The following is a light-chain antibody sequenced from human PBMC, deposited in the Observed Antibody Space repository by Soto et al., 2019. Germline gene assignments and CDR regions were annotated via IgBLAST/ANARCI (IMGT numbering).Light chain of an antibody. Sequence: QSVLTQPASVSGSPGQSITISCTGTSSDVWSYNLVSWYQQHPGKAPKLMIYEGSKRPSGVSNRFSGSKSGNTASLTISGLQAEDEADYYCCSYAGSSPLYVFGTGTKVTVL. CDR1: SSDVWSYNL. CDR2: EGS. CDR3: CSYAGSSPLYV. J-gene: IGLJ1*01. V-gene: IGLV2-23*01.